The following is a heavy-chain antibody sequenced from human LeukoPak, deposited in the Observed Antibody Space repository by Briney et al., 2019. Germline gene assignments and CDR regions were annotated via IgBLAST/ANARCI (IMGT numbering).Heavy chain of an antibody. J-gene: IGHJ4*02. CDR3: ARDFRGYIDY. Sequence: SDALLLTCTGSGGSISIYCLSSVREPPGNGLEWIGCIYYSGSTNYNPSLKSRVTISVDTSRNQFSLKLSSVTAADTAVYYCARDFRGYIDYWGQGALVTVSS. V-gene: IGHV4-59*01. CDR1: GGSISIYC. CDR2: IYYSGST. D-gene: IGHD5-18*01.